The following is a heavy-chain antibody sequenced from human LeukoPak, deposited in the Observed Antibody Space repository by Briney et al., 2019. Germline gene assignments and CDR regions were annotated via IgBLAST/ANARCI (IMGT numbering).Heavy chain of an antibody. CDR1: GYTLTGYY. CDR3: ARGLDRIIVVVPAAMLGY. CDR2: INPNSGGT. J-gene: IGHJ4*02. V-gene: IGHV1-2*02. Sequence: ASVKVSCKASGYTLTGYYMHWVRQAPGQGLEWMGWINPNSGGTNYAQKFQGRVTMTRDTSISTAYMELSRLRSDDTAVYYCARGLDRIIVVVPAAMLGYWGQGTLVTVSS. D-gene: IGHD2-2*01.